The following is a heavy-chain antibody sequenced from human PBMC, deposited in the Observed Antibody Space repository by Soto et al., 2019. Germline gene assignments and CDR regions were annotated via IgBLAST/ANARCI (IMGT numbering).Heavy chain of an antibody. Sequence: GGSLRLSCAASGFTFDYYWMHWVRQAPGQGLVWVSRIHSDGSSTTYADSVKGRFTISRDNAKNTLYLQMNSLRAEDTAVYYCARGDRGAFALWGQGTMATVPS. CDR2: IHSDGSST. CDR3: ARGDRGAFAL. V-gene: IGHV3-74*01. D-gene: IGHD2-21*02. CDR1: GFTFDYYW. J-gene: IGHJ3*01.